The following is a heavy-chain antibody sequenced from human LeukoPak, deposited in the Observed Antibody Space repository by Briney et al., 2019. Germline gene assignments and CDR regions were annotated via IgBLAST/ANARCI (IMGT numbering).Heavy chain of an antibody. V-gene: IGHV4-34*01. J-gene: IGHJ6*03. CDR3: ARVGIVVVPAAPRYYYYYMDA. D-gene: IGHD2-2*01. Sequence: PSETLSLTCAVYGGSFSGYYWSWIRQPPGKGLEWIGEINHSGSTNYNPSLKSRVTISVDTSKNQFSLKLSSVTAADTAVYYCARVGIVVVPAAPRYYYYYMDAWGKGTTVTVSS. CDR1: GGSFSGYY. CDR2: INHSGST.